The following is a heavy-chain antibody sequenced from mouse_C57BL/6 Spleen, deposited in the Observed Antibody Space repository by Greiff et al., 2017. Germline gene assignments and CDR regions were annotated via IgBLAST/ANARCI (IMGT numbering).Heavy chain of an antibody. V-gene: IGHV1-61*01. D-gene: IGHD1-1*01. CDR3: ARSGGSSYVNY. J-gene: IGHJ2*01. CDR1: GYTFTSYW. CDR2: IYPSDSET. Sequence: QVQLQQPGAELVRPGSSVKLSCKASGYTFTSYWMDWVKQRPGQGLEWIGNIYPSDSETHYNQKFKDKATLTVDKSSSTAYMQLSSLTSEDSAVYYCARSGGSSYVNYWGQGTTLTVAS.